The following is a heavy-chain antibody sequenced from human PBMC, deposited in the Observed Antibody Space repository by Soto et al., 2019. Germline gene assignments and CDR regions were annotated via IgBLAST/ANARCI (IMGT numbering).Heavy chain of an antibody. CDR3: ARGNGDRLGYCSGGSRYSGWFDP. Sequence: ASVKVSCKASGYTFTSYAMHWVRQAPGQRLEWMGWINAGNGNTKYSQKFQGRVTITRDTSASTAYMELSSLRSEDTAVYYCARGNGDRLGYCSGGSRYSGWFDPWGQGTLVTVSS. V-gene: IGHV1-3*01. D-gene: IGHD2-15*01. CDR1: GYTFTSYA. CDR2: INAGNGNT. J-gene: IGHJ5*02.